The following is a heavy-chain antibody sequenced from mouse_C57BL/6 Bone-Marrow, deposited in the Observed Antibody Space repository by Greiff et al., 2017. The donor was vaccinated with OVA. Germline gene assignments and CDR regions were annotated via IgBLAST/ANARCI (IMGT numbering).Heavy chain of an antibody. CDR3: ARIYYDYERYFDV. D-gene: IGHD2-4*01. CDR2: INPSNGGT. Sequence: VQLQHPGTELVKPGASVKLSCKASGSTFPRSWMTWGKPRPGQGLGWIGNINPSNGGTNYNEKFKSKATLTVDKSSSTAYMQLSSLTSEDSAVYYCARIYYDYERYFDVWGTGTTVTVSS. J-gene: IGHJ1*03. CDR1: GSTFPRSW. V-gene: IGHV1-53*01.